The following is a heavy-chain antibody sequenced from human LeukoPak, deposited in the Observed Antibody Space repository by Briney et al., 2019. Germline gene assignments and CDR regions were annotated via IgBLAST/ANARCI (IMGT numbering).Heavy chain of an antibody. CDR3: VRVAACILTGYYYWRSGSYFDY. CDR2: INHRGST. J-gene: IGHJ4*02. CDR1: GGSFSGYY. V-gene: IGHV4-34*01. Sequence: SETLSLTCALYGGSFSGYYCSWIRQPPEKGREWIGEINHRGSTNYNPSLKSRVTISVDTSKNQCSLKLSSVTAADTGVYYCVRVAACILTGYYYWRSGSYFDYWGQGTLVTVSS. D-gene: IGHD3-9*01.